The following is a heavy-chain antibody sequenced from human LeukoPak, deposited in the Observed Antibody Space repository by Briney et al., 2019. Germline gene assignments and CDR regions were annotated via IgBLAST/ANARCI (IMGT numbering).Heavy chain of an antibody. J-gene: IGHJ6*02. CDR1: GYTFTSYG. D-gene: IGHD6-19*01. V-gene: IGHV1-18*01. CDR3: ARTALAGTPSYYYGMDV. Sequence: ASVKVSCKASGYTFTSYGISWVRQAPGQGLEWMGWISAYNGNTNYAQKLQGRVTMTTDTSTSTAYMELRSLRSDDTAVYYCARTALAGTPSYYYGMDVWGQGTTVTVSS. CDR2: ISAYNGNT.